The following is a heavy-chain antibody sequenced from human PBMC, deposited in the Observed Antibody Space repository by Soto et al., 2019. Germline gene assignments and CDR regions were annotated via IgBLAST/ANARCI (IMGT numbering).Heavy chain of an antibody. CDR1: GDSINSSNW. D-gene: IGHD3-3*01. J-gene: IGHJ6*02. V-gene: IGHV4-4*02. CDR2: IYHSGST. Sequence: QVQLQESGPGLVKPSGTLSLTCAVSGDSINSSNWWSWVRQSPGKGLEWIGEIYHSGSTNYNPSLMSRITISLDKSKNQFSRKVRAVTAADTAVYYCARDQIFGVVRTYYYYGMDVWGQGTTVTVSS. CDR3: ARDQIFGVVRTYYYYGMDV.